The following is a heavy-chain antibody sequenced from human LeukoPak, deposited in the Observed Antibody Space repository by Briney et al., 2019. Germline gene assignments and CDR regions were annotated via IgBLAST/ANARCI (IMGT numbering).Heavy chain of an antibody. V-gene: IGHV4-34*01. Sequence: SETLSLTCAVYGGSFSGYYWSWIRQPPGKGLEWIGEINHSGSTNYNPSLKSRVTISVDTSKKQFSLKLSSVTAADTAVYYCARGGWSMDFWGQGTTVTVSS. CDR2: INHSGST. D-gene: IGHD2-15*01. CDR1: GGSFSGYY. CDR3: ARGGWSMDF. J-gene: IGHJ6*02.